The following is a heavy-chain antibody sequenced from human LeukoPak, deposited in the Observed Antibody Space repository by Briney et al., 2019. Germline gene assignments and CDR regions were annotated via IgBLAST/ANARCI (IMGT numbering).Heavy chain of an antibody. D-gene: IGHD3-10*01. J-gene: IGHJ4*02. Sequence: AGSLRLSCAASGFTFSSYAMSWVRQAPGKGLEWVSAISGSGGSTYYAASVKGRFTISRDNSKNTLYLQMNSLRAEDTAVYYCVGGSGSKYYWGQGTLVTVSS. V-gene: IGHV3-23*01. CDR1: GFTFSSYA. CDR3: VGGSGSKYY. CDR2: ISGSGGST.